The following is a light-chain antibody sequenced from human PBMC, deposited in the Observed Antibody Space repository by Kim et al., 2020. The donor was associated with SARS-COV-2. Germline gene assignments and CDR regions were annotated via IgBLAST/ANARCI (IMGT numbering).Light chain of an antibody. Sequence: QRVTISCTGSSSNIGAGYVVHCHQQPPRTAPHLLIYGNSNRPSGVPDRFACYKSGSAASLAITGLQAEDEADYYGQSYDSSLSGSVFGGGTKLTVL. J-gene: IGLJ3*02. CDR2: GNS. CDR3: QSYDSSLSGSV. V-gene: IGLV1-40*01. CDR1: SSNIGAGYV.